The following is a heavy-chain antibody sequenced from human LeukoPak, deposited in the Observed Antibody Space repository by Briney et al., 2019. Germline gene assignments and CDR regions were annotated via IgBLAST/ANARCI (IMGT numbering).Heavy chain of an antibody. CDR3: ARGNYDSSSWSYYYYYMDV. CDR2: IKQDGSEK. Sequence: PGGSLRLSCAASGFTFSGYWMSWVRQAPGKGLEWVANIKQDGSEKYYVDSVKGRFTISRDNAKNSLYLQMNSLRAEDTAVYYCARGNYDSSSWSYYYYYMDVWGKGTTVTVSS. D-gene: IGHD6-13*01. CDR1: GFTFSGYW. V-gene: IGHV3-7*01. J-gene: IGHJ6*03.